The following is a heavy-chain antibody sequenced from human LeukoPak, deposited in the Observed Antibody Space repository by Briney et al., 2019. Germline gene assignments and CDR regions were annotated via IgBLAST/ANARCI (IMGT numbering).Heavy chain of an antibody. J-gene: IGHJ4*02. V-gene: IGHV1-69*04. CDR2: IIPILGVA. CDR3: ARALAPDYYGSGSYEIDY. CDR1: GGTFSSYA. D-gene: IGHD3-10*01. Sequence: SVKVSCKASGGTFSSYAISWVRQAPGQGLEWMGRIIPILGVAYYAQKFQGRVTITADKSTTTAYMELSSLRSNDTAVYYCARALAPDYYGSGSYEIDYWGQGTLVTVSS.